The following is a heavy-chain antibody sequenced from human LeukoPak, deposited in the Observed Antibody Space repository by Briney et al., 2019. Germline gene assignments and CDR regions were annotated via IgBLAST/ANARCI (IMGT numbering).Heavy chain of an antibody. Sequence: PGASLRLSCAVSGFTFSSYAMSWVRQAPGKGLEWVSVISGSGYTTYYADFVKGRFTISRDNSKDTLYLQMNSLRVEDTAVYYCAKDLTVTRGFYFDYWGQGILVSVSS. J-gene: IGHJ4*02. D-gene: IGHD3-3*01. CDR2: ISGSGYTT. CDR1: GFTFSSYA. V-gene: IGHV3-23*01. CDR3: AKDLTVTRGFYFDY.